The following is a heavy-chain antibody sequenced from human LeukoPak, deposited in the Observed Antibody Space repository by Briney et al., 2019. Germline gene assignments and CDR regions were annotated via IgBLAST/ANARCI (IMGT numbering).Heavy chain of an antibody. V-gene: IGHV3-30*03. CDR2: ISYDGSNK. D-gene: IGHD6-13*01. Sequence: PGGSLRLSCAASGFTFSSYGMHWVRQAPGKGLEWVAVISYDGSNKYYADSVKGRFTISRDNSKNTLYLQMNSLRAEDTAVYYCARPYSSSWSLEYFQHWGQGTLVTVSS. CDR1: GFTFSSYG. CDR3: ARPYSSSWSLEYFQH. J-gene: IGHJ1*01.